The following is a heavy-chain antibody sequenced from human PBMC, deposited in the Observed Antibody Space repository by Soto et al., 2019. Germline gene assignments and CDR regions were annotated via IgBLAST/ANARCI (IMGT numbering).Heavy chain of an antibody. CDR3: ARGAVMPDS. D-gene: IGHD3-16*01. J-gene: IGHJ4*02. V-gene: IGHV3-15*01. CDR2: IKSKGNGGTA. CDR1: GFTINNAW. Sequence: PGGSLRLSCAASGFTINNAWMSWVRQAPGKGLEWVGRIKSKGNGGTADYAAPVKGRFTISRDDSKNMLYLQMNSLRAEDTAVYYCARGAVMPDSWGQGTLVTVSS.